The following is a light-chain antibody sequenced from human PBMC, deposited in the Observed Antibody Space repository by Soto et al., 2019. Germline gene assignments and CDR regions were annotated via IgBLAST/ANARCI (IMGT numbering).Light chain of an antibody. CDR2: AAS. CDR1: QTVSIY. V-gene: IGKV1-39*01. Sequence: DIQMTQSPSSLSASVADRVTITCRASQTVSIYLNWYRQKPGKAPELLIFAASDLQSGVPSRFSGSGSGTDFTLTITRLEPEDSAVYFCQQYTGPPTTFGQGTRLEIK. J-gene: IGKJ5*01. CDR3: QQYTGPPTT.